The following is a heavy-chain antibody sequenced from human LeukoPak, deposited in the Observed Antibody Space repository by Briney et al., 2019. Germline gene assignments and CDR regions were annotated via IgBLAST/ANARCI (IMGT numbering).Heavy chain of an antibody. D-gene: IGHD3-3*01. CDR3: ASGSLWSGILEY. V-gene: IGHV1-69*05. J-gene: IGHJ4*02. CDR2: IIPIFGTA. CDR1: GGTFSSYA. Sequence: SVKVSCKASGGTFSSYAISWVRQAPGQGLEWMGGIIPIFGTANYAQKFQGRVTITTDESTSTAYMELSSLRSEDTAVYYCASGSLWSGILEYWGQGTLVIVSS.